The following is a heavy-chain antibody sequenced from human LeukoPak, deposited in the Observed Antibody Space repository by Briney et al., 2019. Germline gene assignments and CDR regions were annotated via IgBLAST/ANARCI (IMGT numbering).Heavy chain of an antibody. J-gene: IGHJ6*04. CDR1: GFTFSSYA. D-gene: IGHD3-10*02. CDR2: ISTSSSYI. CDR3: AELGITVIGGV. V-gene: IGHV3-21*01. Sequence: GESLKISCAASGFTFSSYAMHWVRQAPGKGLEWVSFISTSSSYIYYADSVKGRFTISRDNAKNSLYLQMNSLRAEDTAVYYCAELGITVIGGVWGKGTTVTISS.